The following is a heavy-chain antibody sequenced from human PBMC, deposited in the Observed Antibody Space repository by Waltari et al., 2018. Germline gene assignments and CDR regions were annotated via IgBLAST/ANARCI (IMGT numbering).Heavy chain of an antibody. CDR2: IYYSGST. D-gene: IGHD4-4*01. J-gene: IGHJ4*02. CDR1: GGSISSYY. CDR3: ARVRDDYSPIDY. Sequence: QVQLQESGPGLVKPSETLSLTCTVSGGSISSYYGSWIRQPPGKGLEWIGYIYYSGSTNYNPSLKSRVTISVDTSKNQFSLKLSSVTAADTAVYYCARVRDDYSPIDYWGQGTLVTVSS. V-gene: IGHV4-59*01.